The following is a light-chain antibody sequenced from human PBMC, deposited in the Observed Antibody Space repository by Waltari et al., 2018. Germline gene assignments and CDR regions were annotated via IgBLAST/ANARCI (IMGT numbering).Light chain of an antibody. Sequence: DIQMTQSPSTLSASIGDRVTITCRPSQSISSWLAWYQQKPGKAPKLLIYKAFSLESGVPSRFSGSGSGTEFTLTISSLQPDDFATYYCQQYNSYSTWTFGQGTKVEIK. CDR3: QQYNSYSTWT. J-gene: IGKJ1*01. V-gene: IGKV1-5*03. CDR2: KAF. CDR1: QSISSW.